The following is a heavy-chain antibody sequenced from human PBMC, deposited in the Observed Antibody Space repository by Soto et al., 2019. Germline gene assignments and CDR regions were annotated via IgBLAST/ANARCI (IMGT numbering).Heavy chain of an antibody. Sequence: SVKVSCESSSYTYSNCGIMCVRQALGQGLEWMGWISAYNGNINYAQKFRGRVTMTTDTSTSSAYLEVRSLRSDDTAVYYCARSGSSWNLREFDSWGQGTLVTVSS. D-gene: IGHD6-13*01. V-gene: IGHV1-18*01. CDR2: ISAYNGNI. J-gene: IGHJ4*02. CDR3: ARSGSSWNLREFDS. CDR1: SYTYSNCG.